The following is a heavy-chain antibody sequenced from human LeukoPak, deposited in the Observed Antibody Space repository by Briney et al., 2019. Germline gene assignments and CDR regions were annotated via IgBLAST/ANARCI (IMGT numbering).Heavy chain of an antibody. D-gene: IGHD2-21*02. J-gene: IGHJ4*02. Sequence: PGGSLRLSCAACGFTFSSYAMSWVRQAPGKGLEWVSAISGSGGSTYYAVSVKGRFTISRDNSKNTLYLQMNSLRAEDTAVYYCATIVVVTAIRQFAGNLDDYWGQGTLVTVSS. CDR1: GFTFSSYA. V-gene: IGHV3-23*01. CDR3: ATIVVVTAIRQFAGNLDDY. CDR2: ISGSGGST.